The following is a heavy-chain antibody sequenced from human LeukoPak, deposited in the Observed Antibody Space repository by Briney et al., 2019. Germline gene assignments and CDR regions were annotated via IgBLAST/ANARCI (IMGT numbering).Heavy chain of an antibody. CDR2: ISYDGSDK. V-gene: IGHV3-30*04. CDR1: GFTFSSYA. J-gene: IGHJ4*02. CDR3: ARARPSMWIDY. Sequence: GGSLRLSCAASGFTFSSYAMYWVRQAPGRGLEWVAVISYDGSDKFYADSVKGRFTISRDSSKNTLYLQMNGLRPEDTAVYYCARARPSMWIDYWGQGTLVTVSS. D-gene: IGHD5-12*01.